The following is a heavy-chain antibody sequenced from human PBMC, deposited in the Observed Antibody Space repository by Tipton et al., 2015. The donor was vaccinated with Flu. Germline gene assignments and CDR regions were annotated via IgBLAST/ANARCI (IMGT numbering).Heavy chain of an antibody. V-gene: IGHV4-31*03. Sequence: TLSLTCTVSGGSISSGGAYWSWIRQHPGKGLEWIGCIYYSGSTYYNPSLKSRITISVDTSRNQFSLRLNSLTAADTAVYYCARDQGFGDGLTYDYYDMDVGGRGTTVTVSS. J-gene: IGHJ6*02. CDR2: IYYSGST. D-gene: IGHD3-10*01. CDR3: ARDQGFGDGLTYDYYDMDV. CDR1: GGSISSGGAY.